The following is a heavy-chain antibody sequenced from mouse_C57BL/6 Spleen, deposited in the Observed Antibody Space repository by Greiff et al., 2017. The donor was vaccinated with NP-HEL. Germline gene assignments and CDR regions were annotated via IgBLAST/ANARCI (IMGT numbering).Heavy chain of an antibody. CDR1: GYSFTGYY. V-gene: IGHV1-42*01. D-gene: IGHD1-1*01. Sequence: EVQRVESGPELVKPGASVKISCKASGYSFTGYYMNWVKQSPEKSLEWIGEINPSTGGTTYNQKFKAKATLTVDKSSSTAYMQLKSLTSEDSAVYYCARFDYYGSSYFDYWGQGTTLTVSS. CDR3: ARFDYYGSSYFDY. J-gene: IGHJ2*01. CDR2: INPSTGGT.